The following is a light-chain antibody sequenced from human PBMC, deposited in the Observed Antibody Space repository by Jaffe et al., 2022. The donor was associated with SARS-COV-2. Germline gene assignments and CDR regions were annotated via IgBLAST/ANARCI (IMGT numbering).Light chain of an antibody. CDR3: QQFGRT. CDR1: ESVSSSY. CDR2: GAS. Sequence: EIVLTQSPGTLSLSPGERATLSCRASESVSSSYLVWYQQKPGQAPRLLIYGASSRATGIPDRFIGSGSGTDFTLTISRLEPEDFAVYYCQQFGRTFGQGTKLEIK. V-gene: IGKV3-20*01. J-gene: IGKJ2*01.